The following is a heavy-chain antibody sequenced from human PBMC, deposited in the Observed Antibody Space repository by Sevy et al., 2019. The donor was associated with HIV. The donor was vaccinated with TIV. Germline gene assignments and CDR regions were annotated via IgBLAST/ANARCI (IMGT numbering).Heavy chain of an antibody. Sequence: GGSLRLSCVTSGFTFRNHAMHWVRQAPGKGLEWVAVISSDGAIKYYADSVKGRFTFSRDNSKSTLYLQMNGLRPEDTAMYYCAKSYSGSYYIPYDAFDMWGQGTMVTVSS. CDR2: ISSDGAIK. CDR3: AKSYSGSYYIPYDAFDM. CDR1: GFTFRNHA. J-gene: IGHJ3*02. D-gene: IGHD1-26*01. V-gene: IGHV3-30-3*02.